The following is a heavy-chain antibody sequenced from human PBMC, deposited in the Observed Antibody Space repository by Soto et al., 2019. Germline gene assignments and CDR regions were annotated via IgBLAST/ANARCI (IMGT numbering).Heavy chain of an antibody. Sequence: VQLVESGGGVVQPGKSLRLSCAASGFTFSDFAMNWVRQAPGKGLEWLAIIAYDESHLDYSDSVKGRFTISRDNSHNTLYLQMNSLRADDTAVYFCVRELPPKAIRGVRFSWGQGTLVTVSS. CDR2: IAYDESHL. J-gene: IGHJ5*02. V-gene: IGHV3-30*04. CDR3: VRELPPKAIRGVRFS. CDR1: GFTFSDFA. D-gene: IGHD3-10*01.